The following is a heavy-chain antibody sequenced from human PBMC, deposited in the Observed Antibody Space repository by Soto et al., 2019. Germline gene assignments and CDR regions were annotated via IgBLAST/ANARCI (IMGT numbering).Heavy chain of an antibody. V-gene: IGHV4-4*07. CDR1: GGSISSYY. CDR2: IYTSGST. CDR3: ARDPIAVAGEGAAFDI. J-gene: IGHJ3*02. D-gene: IGHD6-19*01. Sequence: QVQLQESGPGLVKPSETLSLTCTVSGGSISSYYWSWIRQSAGKGLEWMGRIYTSGSTNYNPSLKSRVTMSVDTSKNQFSLKLSSVTAADTAVYYCARDPIAVAGEGAAFDIWGQGTMVTVSS.